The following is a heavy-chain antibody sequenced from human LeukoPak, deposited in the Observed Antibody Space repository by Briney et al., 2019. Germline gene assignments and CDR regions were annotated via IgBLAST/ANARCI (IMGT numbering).Heavy chain of an antibody. D-gene: IGHD1-26*01. J-gene: IGHJ4*02. CDR3: ARVRGSYSLDY. Sequence: GGSLRLSCVASGFTLSNYWMSWVRQAPGMGLEWVASIKKDGSEKNYVDSVKGRFTISRGNAKNSLYLQMNGLRAEDTDVYFCARVRGSYSLDYWGQGTLVTVSS. CDR1: GFTLSNYW. V-gene: IGHV3-7*01. CDR2: IKKDGSEK.